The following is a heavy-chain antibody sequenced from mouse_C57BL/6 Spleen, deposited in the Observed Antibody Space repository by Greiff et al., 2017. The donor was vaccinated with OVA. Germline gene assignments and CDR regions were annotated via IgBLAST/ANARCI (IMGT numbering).Heavy chain of an antibody. D-gene: IGHD4-1*01. CDR1: GFTFSSYG. CDR3: ARPNWDGGYFDV. V-gene: IGHV5-6*01. CDR2: ISSGGSYT. J-gene: IGHJ1*03. Sequence: EVHLVESGGDLVKPGGSLKLSCAASGFTFSSYGMSWVRQTPDKRLEWVATISSGGSYTYYPDSVKGRFTISRDNAKNTLYLQMSSLKSEDTAMYYCARPNWDGGYFDVWGTGTTVTVSS.